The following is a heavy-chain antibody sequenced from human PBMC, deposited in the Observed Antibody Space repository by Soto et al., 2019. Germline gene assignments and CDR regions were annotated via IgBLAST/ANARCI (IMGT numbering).Heavy chain of an antibody. J-gene: IGHJ6*03. V-gene: IGHV4-34*01. CDR3: AREEQQLVVLYYYYYMDV. CDR1: GGSFSGYY. Sequence: PSETLSLTCAVYGGSFSGYYWSWIRQPPGKGLEWIGEINHSGSTNYNPSLKSRVTISVDTSKNQFSLKLSSVTAADTAVYYCAREEQQLVVLYYYYYMDVWGKGITVTVSS. CDR2: INHSGST. D-gene: IGHD6-13*01.